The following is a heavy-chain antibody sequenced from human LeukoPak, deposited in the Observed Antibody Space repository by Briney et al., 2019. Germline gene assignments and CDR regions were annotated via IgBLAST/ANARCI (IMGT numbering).Heavy chain of an antibody. D-gene: IGHD1-26*01. CDR2: ITGNGGST. J-gene: IGHJ4*02. Sequence: GGSLRLSCAAPGFTFSTYAMTWVRQVPGKGLQWVSSITGNGGSTYYADSVKGRFTISRDNSKNTLYLQMDSLRAEDTVVYHCARDSGSYLQPTDYWGQGTLVTVSS. CDR1: GFTFSTYA. CDR3: ARDSGSYLQPTDY. V-gene: IGHV3-23*01.